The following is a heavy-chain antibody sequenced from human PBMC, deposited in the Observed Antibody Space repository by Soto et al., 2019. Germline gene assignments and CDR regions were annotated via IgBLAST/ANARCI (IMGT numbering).Heavy chain of an antibody. CDR2: ISYDGSKK. CDR1: GFTLSSYA. CDR3: ARDNAPVAGTSLPGY. V-gene: IGHV3-30*01. D-gene: IGHD6-19*01. J-gene: IGHJ4*02. Sequence: GGSLRLSCAASGFTLSSYAMHWVRQVPGKGLEWVTLISYDGSKKFYADSVKGRFTISRDQSKSTLYLQMNSLRDDDTAMYYCARDNAPVAGTSLPGYWGQGTLVTVSS.